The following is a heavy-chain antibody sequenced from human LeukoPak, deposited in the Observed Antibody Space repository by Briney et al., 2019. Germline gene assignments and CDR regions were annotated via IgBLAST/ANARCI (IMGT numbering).Heavy chain of an antibody. CDR1: GYSFTTYW. D-gene: IGHD2-15*01. Sequence: GESLKIFCRGSGYSFTTYWIAWVRQMPGKGLEWMGIIYPGDSDTRNSPSFQGQVTISADKSISTAYLQWSSLKASGTAIYYCARRGYCSGGDCHSSAFDIWGQGTMVTVSS. J-gene: IGHJ3*02. CDR3: ARRGYCSGGDCHSSAFDI. V-gene: IGHV5-51*01. CDR2: IYPGDSDT.